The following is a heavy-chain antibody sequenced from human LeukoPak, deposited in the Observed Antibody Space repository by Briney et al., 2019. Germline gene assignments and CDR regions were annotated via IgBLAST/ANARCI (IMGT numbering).Heavy chain of an antibody. CDR3: ARQHDYGDYSFGY. V-gene: IGHV1-2*02. Sequence: GASVKVSCKASGYTFTGYYMHWVRQAPGQGLEWMGGINPNSGGTNYAQKFQGRVTMTRDTSISTAHMELSRLRSDDTAVYYCARQHDYGDYSFGYWGQGTLVTVSS. CDR2: INPNSGGT. D-gene: IGHD4-17*01. J-gene: IGHJ4*02. CDR1: GYTFTGYY.